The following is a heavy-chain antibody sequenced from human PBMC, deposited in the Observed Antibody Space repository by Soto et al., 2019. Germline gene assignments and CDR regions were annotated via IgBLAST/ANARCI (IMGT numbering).Heavy chain of an antibody. CDR3: ARDLGSSWYPEYFQH. CDR2: TYYRSKWYY. V-gene: IGHV6-1*01. J-gene: IGHJ1*01. Sequence: PSQTLSLTCAISGDSVSSNHATWDWIRQSPSRGLEWLGRTYYRSKWYYDYALSVKSRITINPDTSNNQLSLQLNSLRAEDTAVYYCARDLGSSWYPEYFQHWGQGTLVTVSS. CDR1: GDSVSSNHAT. D-gene: IGHD6-13*01.